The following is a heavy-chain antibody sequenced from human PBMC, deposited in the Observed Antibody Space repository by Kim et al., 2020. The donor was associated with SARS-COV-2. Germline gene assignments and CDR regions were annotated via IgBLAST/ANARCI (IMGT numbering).Heavy chain of an antibody. CDR2: IIPIFGTA. Sequence: SVKVSCKASGGTFSSYAISWVRQAPGQGLEWMGGIIPIFGTANYAQKFQGRVTITADESTSTAYMELSSLRSEDTAVYYCARAPGSSGVEDYFDYWGQGTLVTVSS. CDR3: ARAPGSSGVEDYFDY. V-gene: IGHV1-69*13. D-gene: IGHD6-19*01. CDR1: GGTFSSYA. J-gene: IGHJ4*02.